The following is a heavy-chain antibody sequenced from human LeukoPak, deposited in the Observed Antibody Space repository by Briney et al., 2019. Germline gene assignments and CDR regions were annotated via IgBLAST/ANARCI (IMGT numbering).Heavy chain of an antibody. D-gene: IGHD3-16*01. Sequence: GGSLTLSCAASGFTFSNYGMNWVRQAPGKGLEWVAYISRTSSDIYYADSVVGRFTISRDSATNSLHLQLHSLRADDTAVYYCARVRSSGGVLDYWGQGTLVTVSS. CDR3: ARVRSSGGVLDY. CDR2: ISRTSSDI. J-gene: IGHJ4*02. CDR1: GFTFSNYG. V-gene: IGHV3-21*04.